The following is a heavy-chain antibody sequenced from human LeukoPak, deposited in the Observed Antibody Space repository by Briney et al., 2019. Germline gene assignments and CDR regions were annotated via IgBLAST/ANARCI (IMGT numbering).Heavy chain of an antibody. D-gene: IGHD6-19*01. CDR1: GFTFSNAW. CDR3: TTDPGIAVAGDY. Sequence: GGSLRLSCAASGFTFSNAWMSWVRQAPGKGLEWVGRNKSKTDGGTTDYAAPVKGRFTISRDDSKNTLYLQMNSLKTEDTAVYYCTTDPGIAVAGDYWGQGTLVTVSS. V-gene: IGHV3-15*01. J-gene: IGHJ4*02. CDR2: NKSKTDGGTT.